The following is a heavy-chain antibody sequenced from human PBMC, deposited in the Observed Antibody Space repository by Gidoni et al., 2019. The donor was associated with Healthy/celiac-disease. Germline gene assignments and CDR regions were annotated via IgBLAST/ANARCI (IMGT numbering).Heavy chain of an antibody. Sequence: QITLKESGPTLVKPTQTLTLTCTFSGFSLSTSGVGVGWIRQPPGKALEWLALIYWDDDKRYSPSLKSRLTITKDTSKNQVVLTMTNMDPVDTATYYCARSRGVISQNYYYYYMDVWGKGTTVTVSS. CDR1: GFSLSTSGVG. V-gene: IGHV2-5*02. J-gene: IGHJ6*03. CDR2: IYWDDDK. D-gene: IGHD3-10*01. CDR3: ARSRGVISQNYYYYYMDV.